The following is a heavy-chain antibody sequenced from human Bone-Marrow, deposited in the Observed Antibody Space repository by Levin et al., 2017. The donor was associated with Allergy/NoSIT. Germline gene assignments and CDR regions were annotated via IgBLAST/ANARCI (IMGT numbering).Heavy chain of an antibody. J-gene: IGHJ3*02. V-gene: IGHV3-7*01. CDR1: GFTFSSYW. D-gene: IGHD3-22*01. Sequence: GESLKISCAASGFTFSSYWMSWVRQAPGKGLEWVANIKQDGSEKYYVDSVKGRFTISRDNAKNSLYLQMNSLRAEDTAVYYCARDLRRLGPDYDSSGRNDAFDIWGQGTMVTVSS. CDR3: ARDLRRLGPDYDSSGRNDAFDI. CDR2: IKQDGSEK.